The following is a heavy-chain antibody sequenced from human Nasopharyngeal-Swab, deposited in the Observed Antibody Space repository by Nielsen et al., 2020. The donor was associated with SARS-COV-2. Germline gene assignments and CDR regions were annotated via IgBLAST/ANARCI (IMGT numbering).Heavy chain of an antibody. CDR2: IYYSGST. V-gene: IGHV4-39*07. Sequence: SETLSLTSTVSGGSISSSSYYWGWIRQPPGKGLEWIGSIYYSGSTYYNPSLKSRVTISVDTSKNQFSLKLSSVTAADTAVYYCARVVATMVRGVIRVAKYYFDYWGQGTLVTVSS. CDR1: GGSISSSSYY. D-gene: IGHD3-10*01. J-gene: IGHJ4*02. CDR3: ARVVATMVRGVIRVAKYYFDY.